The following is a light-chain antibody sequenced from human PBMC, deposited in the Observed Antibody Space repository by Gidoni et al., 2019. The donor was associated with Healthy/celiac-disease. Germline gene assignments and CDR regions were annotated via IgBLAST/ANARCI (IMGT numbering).Light chain of an antibody. J-gene: IGKJ1*01. Sequence: IQMTHSPSTLSASVGDRVTITCRASQSIRSWLAWYKQKPGKAPKLLIYKASSLESGVPSRVSGSGSGTEFTLTISSLQPDDFATYYCQQYNSYSWTFGQGTKVEIK. V-gene: IGKV1-5*03. CDR3: QQYNSYSWT. CDR1: QSIRSW. CDR2: KAS.